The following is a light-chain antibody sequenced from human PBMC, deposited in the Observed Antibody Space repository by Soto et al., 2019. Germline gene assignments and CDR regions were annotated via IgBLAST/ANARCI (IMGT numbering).Light chain of an antibody. Sequence: DIQMTQSPSTLSGSVGDRVTITCRASQTISSWLAWYQQKPGKAPKLLIYKASTLKSGVPSRFSGSGSGTECTLTISSLQPDDFATYYCQHYNSYSEAFGQGIKVELK. CDR2: KAS. CDR1: QTISSW. J-gene: IGKJ1*01. CDR3: QHYNSYSEA. V-gene: IGKV1-5*03.